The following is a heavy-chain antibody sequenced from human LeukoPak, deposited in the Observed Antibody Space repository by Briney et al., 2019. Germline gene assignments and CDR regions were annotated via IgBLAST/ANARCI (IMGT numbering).Heavy chain of an antibody. V-gene: IGHV1-18*04. Sequence: ASVKVSCKASGYTFTSYGISWVRQAPGQGLEWMGWISAYNGNTNYAQKLQGRVTMTTDTSTSTAYIELRSLRSDDTAVYYCARASSGSMVRGVYDYWGQGTLVTVSS. CDR3: ARASSGSMVRGVYDY. CDR1: GYTFTSYG. CDR2: ISAYNGNT. D-gene: IGHD3-10*01. J-gene: IGHJ4*02.